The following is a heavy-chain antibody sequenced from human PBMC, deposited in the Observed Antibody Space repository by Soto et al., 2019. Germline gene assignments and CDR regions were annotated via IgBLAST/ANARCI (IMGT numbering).Heavy chain of an antibody. CDR1: GFTFSSYG. CDR2: TSYDGSNK. V-gene: IGHV3-30*18. D-gene: IGHD6-6*01. Sequence: QVQLVESGGGVVQPGRSLRLSCAASGFTFSSYGMHWVRQVPGKGLEWVAVTSYDGSNKYYVDSVKGRFTISRDNSKNTLYLQMNSLRAEDTAVYYCAKDYAKDSSSICDYWGQGTLVTVSP. CDR3: AKDYAKDSSSICDY. J-gene: IGHJ4*02.